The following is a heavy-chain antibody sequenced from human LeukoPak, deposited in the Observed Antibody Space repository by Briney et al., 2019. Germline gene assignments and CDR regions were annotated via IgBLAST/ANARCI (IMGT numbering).Heavy chain of an antibody. Sequence: GGSLRLSCAASEFTFSSYAMNWVRQAPGKGLEWVSGISGSGSRTHYADSVKGRFTISRDNSKNSLYLQMNSLRAEDTAVYYCARDRVGGGDFDYWGQGTLVTVSS. CDR1: EFTFSSYA. V-gene: IGHV3-23*01. D-gene: IGHD2-15*01. J-gene: IGHJ4*02. CDR3: ARDRVGGGDFDY. CDR2: ISGSGSRT.